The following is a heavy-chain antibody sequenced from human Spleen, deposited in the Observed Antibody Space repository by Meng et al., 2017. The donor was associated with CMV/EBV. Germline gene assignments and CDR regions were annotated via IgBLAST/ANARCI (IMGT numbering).Heavy chain of an antibody. CDR3: ARVSYYDFSPNWFDP. V-gene: IGHV1-46*01. J-gene: IGHJ5*02. Sequence: ASVKVSCKASGYTFTSYYMHWVRQAPGQGLEWMGIINPSGGSTSYAQKFQGRVTMTRDTSTSTVYMELSSLRSEDTAVYYCARVSYYDFSPNWFDPWGQGTLVTVSS. CDR2: INPSGGST. CDR1: GYTFTSYY. D-gene: IGHD3-3*01.